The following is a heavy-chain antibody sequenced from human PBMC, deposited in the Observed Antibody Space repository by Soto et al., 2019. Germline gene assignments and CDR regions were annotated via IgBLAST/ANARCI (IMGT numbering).Heavy chain of an antibody. CDR2: TYYRSKWYN. D-gene: IGHD1-20*01. CDR3: ARDRRYTWNHFTYYYYGMDV. Sequence: SQTLSLTCAISGDSVSSNSAAWNWIRQSPSRGLEWLGRTYYRSKWYNDYAVSVKSRITINPDTSKNQFSLQLNSVTPEDTAVYYCARDRRYTWNHFTYYYYGMDVWGQGTRVTVSS. CDR1: GDSVSSNSAA. V-gene: IGHV6-1*01. J-gene: IGHJ6*02.